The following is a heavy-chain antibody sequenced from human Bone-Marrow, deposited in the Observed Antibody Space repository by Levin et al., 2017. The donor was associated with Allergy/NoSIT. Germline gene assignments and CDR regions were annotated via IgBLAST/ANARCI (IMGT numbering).Heavy chain of an antibody. CDR3: AKPLKGDYVPYFDF. CDR1: GFKFDDYG. J-gene: IGHJ4*01. CDR2: ISRNSYSI. Sequence: PGGSLRLSCAATGFKFDDYGMHWVRQTPGKGLEWVSGISRNSYSIGYADSVKGRFTISRDNAKNSLYLQMDSLRPDDTAFYYCAKPLKGDYVPYFDFWGHGTLVTVSS. V-gene: IGHV3-9*01. D-gene: IGHD4-17*01.